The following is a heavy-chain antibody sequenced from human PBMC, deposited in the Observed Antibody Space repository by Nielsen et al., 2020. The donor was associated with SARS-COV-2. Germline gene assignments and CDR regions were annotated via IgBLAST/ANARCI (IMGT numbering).Heavy chain of an antibody. CDR1: GFTFRTYA. Sequence: GGSLRLSCAASGFTFRTYAMHWVRQAPGKGLEWVAIISFDGTTKYNEDSVKGRFTISRDNSKNTLYLHMNSLRAEDTAVYYCVTGGQWLVRHPYGMEVWGQGTTVTVSS. J-gene: IGHJ6*02. V-gene: IGHV3-30-3*01. CDR2: ISFDGTTK. D-gene: IGHD6-19*01. CDR3: VTGGQWLVRHPYGMEV.